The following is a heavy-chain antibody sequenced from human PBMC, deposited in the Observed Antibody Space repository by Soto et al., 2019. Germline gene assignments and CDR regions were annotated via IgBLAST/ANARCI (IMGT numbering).Heavy chain of an antibody. V-gene: IGHV3-21*01. J-gene: IGHJ5*02. CDR2: ISSSSSYI. D-gene: IGHD2-2*01. CDR1: GFTFSSYS. CDR3: ARGGYCSSTSCYSDWFDP. Sequence: XGSLRLSCAASGFTFSSYSMNWVRQAAGKGLEWVSSISSSSSYIYYADSVKGRFTISRDNAKNSLYLQMNSLRAEDTAVYYCARGGYCSSTSCYSDWFDPWGQGTLVTVSS.